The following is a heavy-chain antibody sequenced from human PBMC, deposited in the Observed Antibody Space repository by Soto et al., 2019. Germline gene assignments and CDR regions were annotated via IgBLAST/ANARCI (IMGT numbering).Heavy chain of an antibody. V-gene: IGHV1-69*13. Sequence: ASVKVSCKASGGTFNSYAISWVRQAPGQGLEWMGGIIPIFGTANYAQKFQGRVTITADESTSTAYMELSSLRSEDTAVYYCARGPRDGYKYYYYYYGMDVWGQGTLVTVSS. CDR3: ARGPRDGYKYYYYYYGMDV. D-gene: IGHD5-12*01. CDR2: IIPIFGTA. CDR1: GGTFNSYA. J-gene: IGHJ6*02.